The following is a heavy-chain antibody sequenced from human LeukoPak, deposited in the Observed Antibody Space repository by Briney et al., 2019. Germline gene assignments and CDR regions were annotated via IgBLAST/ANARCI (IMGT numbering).Heavy chain of an antibody. CDR3: ARATAGFDY. CDR2: IGTAGAT. CDR1: GFTFSSYD. Sequence: GGSLRLSCAASGFTFSSYDMHWVRQTTGKGLEWVSGIGTAGATYYPGSVKGRFTISRENAKNSLYLQMNNLRAGDTAVYYCARATAGFDYWGQGTLVTVSS. V-gene: IGHV3-13*01. J-gene: IGHJ4*02.